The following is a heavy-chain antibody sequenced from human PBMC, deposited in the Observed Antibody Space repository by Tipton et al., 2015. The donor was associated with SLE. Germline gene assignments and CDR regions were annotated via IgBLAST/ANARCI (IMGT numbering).Heavy chain of an antibody. CDR1: GFTISSNE. V-gene: IGHV3-38*03. Sequence: SLRLSCAASGFTISSNEMSWVRQAPGKGLEWVSSISGGSTYYADSRKGRFTISRDNAKNSLYPQMNSLRAEDTAVYYCARDRMVDAFDIWGQGTMVTVSS. J-gene: IGHJ3*02. CDR2: ISGGST. CDR3: ARDRMVDAFDI. D-gene: IGHD2-15*01.